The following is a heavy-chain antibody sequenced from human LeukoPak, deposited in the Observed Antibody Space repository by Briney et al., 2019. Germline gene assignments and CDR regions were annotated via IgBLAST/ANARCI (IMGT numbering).Heavy chain of an antibody. CDR2: IYTSGST. CDR1: GDSISSGSFH. V-gene: IGHV4-61*02. Sequence: PSETLSLTCTVSGDSISSGSFHWSWVRQSAGKGLEWIGRIYTSGSTNYNPSLKSRVTISVDTSKNQFSLKLGSVTAADTAVYYCARAEIDYGSGNWGQGTLVTVSS. D-gene: IGHD4-17*01. CDR3: ARAEIDYGSGN. J-gene: IGHJ4*02.